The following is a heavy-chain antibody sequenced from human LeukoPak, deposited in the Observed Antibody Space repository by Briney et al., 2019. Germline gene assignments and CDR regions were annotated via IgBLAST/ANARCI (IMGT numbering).Heavy chain of an antibody. Sequence: PGGSLRLSCAASGFTFSSYEMNWVRQAPGKGLEWVSYISSSDSTICYADSVKGRFTISRDNAKNSLYLQMSSLRAEDTAVYYCARGASGIEDYWGQGTLVTVSS. J-gene: IGHJ4*02. CDR2: ISSSDSTI. V-gene: IGHV3-48*03. D-gene: IGHD6-13*01. CDR3: ARGASGIEDY. CDR1: GFTFSSYE.